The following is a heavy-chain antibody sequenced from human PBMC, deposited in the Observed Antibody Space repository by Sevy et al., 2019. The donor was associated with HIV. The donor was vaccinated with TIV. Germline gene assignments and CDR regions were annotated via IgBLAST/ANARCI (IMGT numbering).Heavy chain of an antibody. J-gene: IGHJ4*02. V-gene: IGHV3-7*01. Sequence: GGSLRLSCAASGFTFRSHWMTWVRQAPGKGPEWVANINRDGSEKSYVDSVKGRFTISRDDAKNSLYLQMNSLRVEDTAMYYSASDYYWGQGTLVTVSS. CDR1: GFTFRSHW. CDR3: ASDYY. CDR2: INRDGSEK.